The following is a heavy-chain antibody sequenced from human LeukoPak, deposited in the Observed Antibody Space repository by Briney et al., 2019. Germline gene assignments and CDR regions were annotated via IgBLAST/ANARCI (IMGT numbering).Heavy chain of an antibody. D-gene: IGHD2/OR15-2a*01. CDR2: INHSGST. V-gene: IGHV4-34*01. CDR3: ARARNRGRLDY. J-gene: IGHJ4*02. Sequence: PSETLSLTCAVYGGSFSGYYWSRIRQPPGKGLEWIGEINHSGSTNYNPSLKSRVTISVDTSKNQFSLKLSSVTAADTAVYYCARARNRGRLDYWGQGTLVTVSS. CDR1: GGSFSGYY.